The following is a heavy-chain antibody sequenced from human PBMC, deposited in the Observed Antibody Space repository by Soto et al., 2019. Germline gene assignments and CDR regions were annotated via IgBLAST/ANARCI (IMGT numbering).Heavy chain of an antibody. V-gene: IGHV3-7*03. J-gene: IGHJ3*02. Sequence: PGGSLRLSCAASGFTFSSYWMSWVRQAPGKGLEWVANIKQDGSEKYYVDSVKGRFTISRDNAKNSLYLQMNSLRAEDTAVYYCERDYYRGAFDIWGQGTMVTVSS. CDR1: GFTFSSYW. D-gene: IGHD3-10*01. CDR2: IKQDGSEK. CDR3: ERDYYRGAFDI.